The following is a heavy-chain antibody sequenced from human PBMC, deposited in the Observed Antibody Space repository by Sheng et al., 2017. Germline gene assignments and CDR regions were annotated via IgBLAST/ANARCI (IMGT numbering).Heavy chain of an antibody. D-gene: IGHD2-8*02. CDR3: ARGPFALWYNWFDP. V-gene: IGHV4-34*02. J-gene: IGHJ5*02. Sequence: QVHLQQWGAGLLKPSETLSLTCAVYGGSLSDFYWSWIRQPPGKGLEWIGEINHTGNTNNNPSLKSRVTMSVDTSKNQFSLKLNSVTAADTAVYYCARGPFALWYNWFDPWGQGTLVTVSS. CDR1: GGSLSDFY. CDR2: INHTGNT.